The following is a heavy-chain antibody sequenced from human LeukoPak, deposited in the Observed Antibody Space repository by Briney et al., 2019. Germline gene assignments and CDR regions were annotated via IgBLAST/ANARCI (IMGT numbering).Heavy chain of an antibody. V-gene: IGHV1-2*02. J-gene: IGHJ4*02. Sequence: ASVKVSCKASGYTFTGYYMHWXRXAPGQGXEXXXXXXXXXGXTXXAQKFQGXXXXTXDXSISTAYMELSRLRSDDTAVYYCARDFRRESLYSGYGRDYWGQGTLVTVSS. CDR1: GYTFTGYY. CDR3: ARDFRRESLYSGYGRDY. CDR2: XXXXXGXT. D-gene: IGHD5-12*01.